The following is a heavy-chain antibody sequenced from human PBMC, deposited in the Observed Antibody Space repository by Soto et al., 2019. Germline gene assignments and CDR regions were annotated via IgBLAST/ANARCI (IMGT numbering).Heavy chain of an antibody. Sequence: GGSLRLSCAASGFTFSSYAMHWVRQAPGKGLEWVAVISYDGSNKYYADSVKGRFTISRDNSKNTLYLQMNSLRAEDTAVYYCASSRDFDYWGQGTLVTVSS. J-gene: IGHJ4*02. CDR2: ISYDGSNK. CDR1: GFTFSSYA. V-gene: IGHV3-30-3*01. CDR3: ASSRDFDY.